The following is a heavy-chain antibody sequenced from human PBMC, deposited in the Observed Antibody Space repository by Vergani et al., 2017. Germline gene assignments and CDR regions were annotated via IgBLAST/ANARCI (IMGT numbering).Heavy chain of an antibody. CDR3: ARFTQLLSNWFDP. V-gene: IGHV4-59*01. CDR2: IYYSGST. D-gene: IGHD2-2*01. Sequence: VQLQESGPGLVKPSETLSLTCTVSGGSISSYYWSWIRQPPGKGLEWIGYIYYSGSTNYNPSLKSRVTISVDTSKNQFSLKLSSVTAADTAVYYCARFTQLLSNWFDPWGQGTLVTVSS. J-gene: IGHJ5*02. CDR1: GGSISSYY.